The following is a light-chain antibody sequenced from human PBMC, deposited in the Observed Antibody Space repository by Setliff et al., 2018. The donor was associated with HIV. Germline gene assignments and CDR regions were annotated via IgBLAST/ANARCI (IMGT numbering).Light chain of an antibody. Sequence: QSVLTQTPSASGTPGQGVTISCSGGSSNIGANTVNWYQQLPGTAPKLLMYSDNQRPSGVPDRFSGSKSGTSASLAISGLQSGDEADYYCATWDDSLNGRVFGTGTKVTVL. V-gene: IGLV1-44*01. CDR1: SSNIGANT. J-gene: IGLJ1*01. CDR3: ATWDDSLNGRV. CDR2: SDN.